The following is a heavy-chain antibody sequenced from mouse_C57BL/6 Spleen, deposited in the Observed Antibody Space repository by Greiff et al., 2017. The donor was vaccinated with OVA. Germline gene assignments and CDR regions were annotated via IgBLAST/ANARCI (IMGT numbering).Heavy chain of an antibody. Sequence: VQLLQSGPELVKPGASVKLSCKASGYTFTSYDINWVKQRPGQGLEWIGWIYPRDGSTKYNEKFTGKATLTVDTSSSTAYMQLHSLTSEDSAVSCCERGGITTIRHYGWDFDVWGTGTTVTVSS. D-gene: IGHD1-1*01. J-gene: IGHJ1*03. CDR2: IYPRDGST. V-gene: IGHV1-85*01. CDR1: GYTFTSYD. CDR3: ERGGITTIRHYGWDFDV.